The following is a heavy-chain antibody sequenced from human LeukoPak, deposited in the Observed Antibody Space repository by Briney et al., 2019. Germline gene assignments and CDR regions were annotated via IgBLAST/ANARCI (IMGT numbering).Heavy chain of an antibody. CDR3: ASGGQTELYGMDV. D-gene: IGHD1-26*01. CDR2: ISYDGSNK. V-gene: IGHV3-30-3*01. CDR1: GFTFSSYA. J-gene: IGHJ6*02. Sequence: GGSPRLSCAASGFTFSSYAMHWVRQAPGKGLEWVAVISYDGSNKYYADSVKGRFTISRDNSKNTLYLQMNSLRAEDTAVYYCASGGQTELYGMDVWGQGTTVTVSS.